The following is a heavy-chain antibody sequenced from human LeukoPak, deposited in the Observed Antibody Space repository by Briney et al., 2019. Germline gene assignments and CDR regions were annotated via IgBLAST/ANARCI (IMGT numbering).Heavy chain of an antibody. CDR2: IKQDGGEK. CDR3: ARGLAVPAGVDY. V-gene: IGHV3-7*04. CDR1: GFTFRSYW. J-gene: IGHJ4*02. D-gene: IGHD2-2*01. Sequence: SGGSVRRSCAASGFTFRSYWMSWVRQAPGKGLEWVANIKQDGGEKHYVDSVKGRFTISRDNAKNSLYLQMNSLRAEDTVVYYCARGLAVPAGVDYWGERTLVTVSS.